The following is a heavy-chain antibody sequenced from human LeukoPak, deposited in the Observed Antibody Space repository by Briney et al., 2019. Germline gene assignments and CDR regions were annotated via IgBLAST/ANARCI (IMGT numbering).Heavy chain of an antibody. J-gene: IGHJ4*02. Sequence: ASVKVSCKASGYTFTSYAMHWVRQAPGQRLEWMGWINAGNGNTKYSQEFQGRVTITRDTSASTAYMELSSLRSEDMAVYYCARGEAIVGATTHDLDYWGQGTLVTVSS. CDR2: INAGNGNT. CDR3: ARGEAIVGATTHDLDY. D-gene: IGHD1-26*01. V-gene: IGHV1-3*03. CDR1: GYTFTSYA.